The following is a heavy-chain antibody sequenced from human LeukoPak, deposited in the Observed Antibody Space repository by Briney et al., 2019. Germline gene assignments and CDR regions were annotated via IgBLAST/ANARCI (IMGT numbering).Heavy chain of an antibody. CDR1: GFTFSNYA. D-gene: IGHD3-22*01. J-gene: IGHJ4*02. V-gene: IGHV3-23*01. Sequence: GGSLRLSCAASGFTFSNYATSWVRQAPGKGLEWVSAISGSGGTTFYADSVKGRFTISRDNSKNTLYLQVNSLRAEDTAVYYCAKVASDYYDSSGYSYYFDYWGQGTLVTVSS. CDR3: AKVASDYYDSSGYSYYFDY. CDR2: ISGSGGTT.